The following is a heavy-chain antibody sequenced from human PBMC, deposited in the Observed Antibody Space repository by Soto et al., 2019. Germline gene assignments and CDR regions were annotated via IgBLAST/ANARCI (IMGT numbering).Heavy chain of an antibody. D-gene: IGHD1-26*01. CDR3: AKVASGSYDWFDP. Sequence: VQLVESGGGVVQPGGSLRLSCAASKFSFSGYWMHWVRQAPGKGLMWVSRVNPDGSTTTYADSVKGRFTISRDNAKNTVFLQMNSLRADDTAVYYCAKVASGSYDWFDPWGQGTLVTVSS. V-gene: IGHV3-74*01. CDR1: KFSFSGYW. J-gene: IGHJ5*02. CDR2: VNPDGSTT.